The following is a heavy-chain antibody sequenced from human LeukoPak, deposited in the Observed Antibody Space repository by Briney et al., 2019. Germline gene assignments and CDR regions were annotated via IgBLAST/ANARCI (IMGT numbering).Heavy chain of an antibody. CDR2: INHSGST. Sequence: SETLSLTCTVSGGSISSYYWSWIRQPPGKGLEWIGEINHSGSTNYNPSLKSRVTIPVDTSKNQFSLKLSSVTAADTAVYYCARGSGFWSGYYRPYGMDVWGQGTTVTVSS. CDR3: ARGSGFWSGYYRPYGMDV. J-gene: IGHJ6*02. V-gene: IGHV4-34*01. D-gene: IGHD3-3*01. CDR1: GGSISSYY.